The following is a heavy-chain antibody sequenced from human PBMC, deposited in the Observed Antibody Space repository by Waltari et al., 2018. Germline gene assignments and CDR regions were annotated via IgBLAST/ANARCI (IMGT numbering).Heavy chain of an antibody. V-gene: IGHV1-69*14. D-gene: IGHD3-3*01. CDR3: ARDLTDYDFWSGSKDAFDI. J-gene: IGHJ3*02. CDR1: AGTFSSYA. Sequence: QVQRVHSGAEVKKPGSSVRVSCKASAGTFSSYAISWVRRPPGRGLEWMGRIIPIFGTANYAQKFQGRVTITADKSTSTAYMELSSLRSEDTAVYYCARDLTDYDFWSGSKDAFDIWGQGTMVTVSS. CDR2: IIPIFGTA.